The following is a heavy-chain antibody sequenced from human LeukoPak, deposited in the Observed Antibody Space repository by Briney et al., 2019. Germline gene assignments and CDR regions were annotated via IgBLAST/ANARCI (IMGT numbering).Heavy chain of an antibody. J-gene: IGHJ1*01. Sequence: PGGSLTLSCAVSGITVTNNYMSWVRQAPGKGLEWVSGIYDDGSTSYADSVKGRFSISRDSSSNTLSLQMSSLRAEDTAVYFCASCGDDCDPRETAWVDFLHWGQGTLVTVSS. D-gene: IGHD2-21*02. CDR1: GITVTNNY. CDR3: ASCGDDCDPRETAWVDFLH. V-gene: IGHV3-66*01. CDR2: IYDDGST.